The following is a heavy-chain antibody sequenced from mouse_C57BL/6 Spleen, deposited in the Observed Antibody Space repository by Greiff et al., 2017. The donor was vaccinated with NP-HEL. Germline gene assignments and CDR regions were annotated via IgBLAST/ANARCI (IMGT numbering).Heavy chain of an antibody. Sequence: VQLQQSGPVLVKPGASVKMSCKASGYTFTDYYMNWVKQSHGKSLEWIGVINPYNGGTSYNQKFKGKATLTVDKSSSTAYMELNSLTSEDSAVYYCARTTGASDYGGQGTTLTVSS. CDR3: ARTTGASDY. J-gene: IGHJ2*01. CDR2: INPYNGGT. CDR1: GYTFTDYY. D-gene: IGHD1-1*01. V-gene: IGHV1-19*01.